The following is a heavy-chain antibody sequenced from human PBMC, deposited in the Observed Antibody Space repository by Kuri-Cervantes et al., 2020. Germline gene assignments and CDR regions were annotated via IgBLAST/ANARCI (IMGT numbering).Heavy chain of an antibody. D-gene: IGHD4-23*01. CDR1: GGSFSGYY. V-gene: IGHV4-34*01. CDR3: ARRYGGNPDAFDI. Sequence: SQTLSLTCAVYGGSFSGYYWSWIRQPPGKGLEWIGEINHSGSTNYNPSLKSRVTISVDTSKNQFSLKLSSVTAADTAVYYCARRYGGNPDAFDIWGQGTMVTVSS. CDR2: INHSGST. J-gene: IGHJ3*02.